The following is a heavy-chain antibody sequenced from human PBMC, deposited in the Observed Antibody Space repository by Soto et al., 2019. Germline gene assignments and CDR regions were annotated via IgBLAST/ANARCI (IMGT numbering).Heavy chain of an antibody. CDR1: GFTFSSYA. D-gene: IGHD6-13*01. J-gene: IGHJ4*02. Sequence: EVQLLESGGGLIQPGGSLRLSCAASGFTFSSYAMSWVRQAPGKGLEWVSAISGSGGSTYYADSVKGRFTISRDNSKNTLYLQMNSLRAEDTAVYYCAKDLGGSSWTRDFDYWGQGTLVTVSS. V-gene: IGHV3-23*01. CDR2: ISGSGGST. CDR3: AKDLGGSSWTRDFDY.